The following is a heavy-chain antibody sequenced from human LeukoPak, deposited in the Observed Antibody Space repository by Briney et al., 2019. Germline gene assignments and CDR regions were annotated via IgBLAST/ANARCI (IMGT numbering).Heavy chain of an antibody. D-gene: IGHD3-16*02. J-gene: IGHJ4*02. CDR1: GGSISSYY. CDR2: INHSGST. CDR3: ARDSPYDYVWGSYRRFDY. Sequence: PSETLSLTCTVSGGSISSYYWSWIRQPPGKGLEWIGEINHSGSTNYNPSLKSRVTISVDTSKNQFSLKLSSVTAADTAVYYCARDSPYDYVWGSYRRFDYWGQGTLVTVSS. V-gene: IGHV4-34*01.